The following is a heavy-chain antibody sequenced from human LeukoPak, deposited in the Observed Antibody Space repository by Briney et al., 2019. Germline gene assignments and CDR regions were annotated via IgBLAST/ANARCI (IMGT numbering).Heavy chain of an antibody. D-gene: IGHD6-19*01. CDR2: ISWDSGSI. Sequence: PGRSLRLSCAASGFTFDDYAMHWVRQAPGKGLEGVSGISWDSGSIGYADSVKGRFTISRDNAKNSLYLQMNSLRAEDMALYYCAKDFGAVAGDAFDIWGQGTMVTVSS. V-gene: IGHV3-9*03. CDR1: GFTFDDYA. CDR3: AKDFGAVAGDAFDI. J-gene: IGHJ3*02.